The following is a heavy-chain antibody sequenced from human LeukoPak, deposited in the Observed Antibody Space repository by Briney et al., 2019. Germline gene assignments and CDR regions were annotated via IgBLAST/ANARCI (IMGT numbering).Heavy chain of an antibody. CDR2: ISSSCSYI. J-gene: IGHJ6*02. V-gene: IGHV3-21*01. D-gene: IGHD2-2*01. CDR1: GFTFSSYS. CDR3: AREVFRDIAVVPAASYYYYGMDV. Sequence: PGGSLRLSCAASGFTFSSYSMNWVRQAPGKGLEWVSSISSSCSYIYYADSVKGRFTISRDNAKNSLYLQMNSLRAEDTAVYYCAREVFRDIAVVPAASYYYYGMDVWGQGTTVTVSS.